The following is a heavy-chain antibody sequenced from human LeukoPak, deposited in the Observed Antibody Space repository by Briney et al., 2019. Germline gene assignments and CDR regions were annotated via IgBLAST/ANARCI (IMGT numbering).Heavy chain of an antibody. V-gene: IGHV1-69*04. CDR2: IIPILGIA. CDR1: GGTFSSYA. J-gene: IGHJ6*02. D-gene: IGHD2-2*01. CDR3: ARGLGTGIVVVPAAIGLNEIYGMDV. Sequence: ASVKVSCKASGGTFSSYAISWVRPAPGQGLEWMGRIIPILGIANYAQKFQGRVTITADKSTSTAYMELSSLRSEDTAVYYCARGLGTGIVVVPAAIGLNEIYGMDVWGQGTTVTVSS.